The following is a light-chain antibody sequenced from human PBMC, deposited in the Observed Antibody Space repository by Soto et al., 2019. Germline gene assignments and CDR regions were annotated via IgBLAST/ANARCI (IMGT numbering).Light chain of an antibody. V-gene: IGKV3-15*01. J-gene: IGKJ1*01. CDR2: GPS. Sequence: EIVMTQSPATLSVSAGERATLSCRASQSVSYNLAWYQHKPGQAPRLLIYGPSTRATGIPDRFSGSGSGTDFTLTINRLEPEDFAVYYCQQYGGMWTFGQGTKVDIK. CDR1: QSVSYN. CDR3: QQYGGMWT.